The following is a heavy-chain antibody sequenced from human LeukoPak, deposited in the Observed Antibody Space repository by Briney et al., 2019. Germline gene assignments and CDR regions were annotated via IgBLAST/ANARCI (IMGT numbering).Heavy chain of an antibody. J-gene: IGHJ4*02. Sequence: GGSLRLSCAASGFTFSTHGMHWVRQAPGKGLEWVAFIRYDGINKYYADSVKGRFTISRDSFKNTLYLQMNSPRAEDTAVYYCARSPNYKGYFDYWGQGTLVTVSS. CDR2: IRYDGINK. CDR1: GFTFSTHG. CDR3: ARSPNYKGYFDY. D-gene: IGHD3-10*01. V-gene: IGHV3-30*02.